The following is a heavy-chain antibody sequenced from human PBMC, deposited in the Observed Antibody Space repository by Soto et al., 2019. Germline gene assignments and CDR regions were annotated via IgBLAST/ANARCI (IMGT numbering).Heavy chain of an antibody. V-gene: IGHV3-21*01. Sequence: PGGSLRLSCAASGFTFSSYSMNWVRQAPGKGLEWVSSISSSSSYIYYADSVKGRFTISRDNAKNSLYLQMNSLRAEDTAVYYWARDNYPPTGLRFLEWLLFDYWGQGTLVTVSS. CDR3: ARDNYPPTGLRFLEWLLFDY. J-gene: IGHJ4*02. CDR2: ISSSSSYI. CDR1: GFTFSSYS. D-gene: IGHD3-3*01.